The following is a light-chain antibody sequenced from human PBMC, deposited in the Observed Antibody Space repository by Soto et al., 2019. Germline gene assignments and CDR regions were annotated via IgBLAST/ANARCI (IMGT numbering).Light chain of an antibody. CDR2: ENN. CDR3: QSYDISLRGYV. V-gene: IGLV1-40*01. J-gene: IGLJ1*01. CDR1: SSNIGAGYE. Sequence: QSVLTQPPSVSEAPGQRVTISCTGSSSNIGAGYEAHWYQQVPGTAPKLLIYENNNRPSGVPDRFSGSKSGTSASLAITGLQAEDEAESYCQSYDISLRGYVFGTGTKLTVL.